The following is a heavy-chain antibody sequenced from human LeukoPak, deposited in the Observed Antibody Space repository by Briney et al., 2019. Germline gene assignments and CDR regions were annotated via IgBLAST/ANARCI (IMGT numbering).Heavy chain of an antibody. J-gene: IGHJ6*03. CDR2: IIPVFGTA. Sequence: SVKVSCKASGGTFSSYAISWVRQAPGQGLEWMGGIIPVFGTANYAQKFQGRVTITADESTSTAYMELSSLRSEDTAVYYCASLITIGDYMDVWGKGTTVTVSS. V-gene: IGHV1-69*01. CDR3: ASLITIGDYMDV. CDR1: GGTFSSYA. D-gene: IGHD3-16*01.